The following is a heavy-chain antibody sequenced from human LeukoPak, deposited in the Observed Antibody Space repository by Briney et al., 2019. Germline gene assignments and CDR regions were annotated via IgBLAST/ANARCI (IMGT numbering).Heavy chain of an antibody. D-gene: IGHD3-10*01. CDR2: ISAYSGNT. CDR1: GGTFSSYA. Sequence: ASVKVSCKASGGTFSSYAISWVRQAPGQGLEWMGWISAYSGNTNYAQKLQGRVTMTTDTSTSTAYMELRSLRSDDTAVYYCARVLLWFGEWDYWGQGTLVTVSS. CDR3: ARVLLWFGEWDY. J-gene: IGHJ4*02. V-gene: IGHV1-18*01.